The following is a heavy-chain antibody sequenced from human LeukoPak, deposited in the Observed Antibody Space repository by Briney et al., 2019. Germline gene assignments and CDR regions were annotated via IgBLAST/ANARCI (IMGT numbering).Heavy chain of an antibody. V-gene: IGHV3-30*04. CDR1: GFTFNTYA. D-gene: IGHD1-26*01. CDR3: ARGGAPAVYFDY. CDR2: ISHAGSNE. Sequence: GGSLRLSCVASGFTFNTYAIHWVRQAPGKGLEWVALISHAGSNEYYAASVKGRFTISRDNSNNEFYLQMNSLRPEDTAVYYCARGGAPAVYFDYWGQGVLVTVSS. J-gene: IGHJ4*02.